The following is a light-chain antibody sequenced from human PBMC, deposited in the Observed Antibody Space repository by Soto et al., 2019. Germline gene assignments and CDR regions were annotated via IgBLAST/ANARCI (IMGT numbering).Light chain of an antibody. CDR3: QQYNSYSGT. V-gene: IGKV1-13*02. J-gene: IGKJ1*01. CDR1: QAISNY. Sequence: IQMTQSPSSMSASAGDRVTITCRASQAISNYLAWYQETPGKVPRLLIYDASTLESGVPSRFSGSRSGTEFTLTISSLQPDDFATYYCQQYNSYSGTFGQGTRVDIK. CDR2: DAS.